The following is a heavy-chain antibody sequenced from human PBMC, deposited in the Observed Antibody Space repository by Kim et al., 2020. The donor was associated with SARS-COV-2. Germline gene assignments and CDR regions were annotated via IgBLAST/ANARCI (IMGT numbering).Heavy chain of an antibody. J-gene: IGHJ6*02. CDR2: IYYSGST. Sequence: SETLSLTCTVSGGSISSSSYYWGWIRQPPGKGLEWIGSIYYSGSTYYNPSLKSRVTISVDTSKNQFSLKLSSVTAADTAVYYCARRAPNSSSWTLEYYYGMDVWGQGTTVTVSS. CDR3: ARRAPNSSSWTLEYYYGMDV. V-gene: IGHV4-39*01. D-gene: IGHD6-13*01. CDR1: GGSISSSSYY.